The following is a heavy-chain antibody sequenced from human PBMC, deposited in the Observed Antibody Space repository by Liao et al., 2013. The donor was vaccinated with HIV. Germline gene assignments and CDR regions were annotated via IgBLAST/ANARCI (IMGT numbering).Heavy chain of an antibody. CDR2: IYTSGNT. CDR1: GGSISSTGYF. Sequence: QVQLQESGPGLVKPSETLSLTCTVSGGSISSTGYFWGWIRQPPGKGLEWIGSIYTSGNTNFNPSLKSRVTMSVDTSKNQFSLKLSSVTAADTAVYYCAGGGRRGEGSGWKGWYFDLWGRGTLVTVSS. J-gene: IGHJ2*01. D-gene: IGHD6-19*01. CDR3: AGGGRRGEGSGWKGWYFDL. V-gene: IGHV4-39*07.